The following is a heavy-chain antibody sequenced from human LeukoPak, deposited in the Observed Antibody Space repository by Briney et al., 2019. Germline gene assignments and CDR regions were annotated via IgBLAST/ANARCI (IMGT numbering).Heavy chain of an antibody. CDR1: GFTFSSYE. J-gene: IGHJ6*03. CDR3: ARGEYSYARFYYYYYMDV. D-gene: IGHD5-18*01. Sequence: GGSLRLSCAASGFTFSSYEMNWVRQAPGKGLEWVSYISSSGSTIYYADSVKGRFTISRDNAKNSLYLQMNSLRAEDTAVYYCARGEYSYARFYYYYYMDVWGKGTTVTISS. CDR2: ISSSGSTI. V-gene: IGHV3-48*03.